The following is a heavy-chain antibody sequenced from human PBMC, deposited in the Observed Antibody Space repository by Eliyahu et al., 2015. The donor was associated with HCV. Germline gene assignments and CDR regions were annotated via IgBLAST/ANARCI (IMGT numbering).Heavy chain of an antibody. CDR2: IIPIFGTA. CDR3: ARDLGSGYYQRAGYDAFDI. CDR1: GGTFSSYA. Sequence: EVKKPGSSVKVSCKASGGTFSSYAISWVRQAPGQGLEWMGGIIPIFGTANYAQKFQGRVTITADESTSTAYMELSSLRSEDTAVYYCARDLGSGYYQRAGYDAFDIWGQGTMVTVSS. D-gene: IGHD3-22*01. J-gene: IGHJ3*02. V-gene: IGHV1-69*01.